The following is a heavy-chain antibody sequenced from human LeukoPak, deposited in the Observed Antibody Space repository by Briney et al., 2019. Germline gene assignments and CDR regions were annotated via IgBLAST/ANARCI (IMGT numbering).Heavy chain of an antibody. D-gene: IGHD6-19*01. CDR2: IIPIFGTA. V-gene: IGHV1-69*13. J-gene: IGHJ4*02. CDR3: AREGGGMAVAGTFNSY. Sequence: VTSVKVSCMASGGTFSSYAIIWVRQAPGQGLEWMGGIIPIFGTANYAQKFQGRVTITADESTSTAYMELSSLRSEDTAVYYCAREGGGMAVAGTFNSYWGQGTLVTVSS. CDR1: GGTFSSYA.